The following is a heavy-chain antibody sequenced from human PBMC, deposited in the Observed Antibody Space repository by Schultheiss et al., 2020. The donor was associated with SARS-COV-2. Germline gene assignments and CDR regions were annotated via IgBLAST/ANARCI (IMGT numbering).Heavy chain of an antibody. D-gene: IGHD4-11*01. CDR1: GYSISSGYY. J-gene: IGHJ6*02. CDR3: ARGPDYRPYYYGMDV. Sequence: SQTLSLTCAVSGYSISSGYYWGWIRQPPGKGLEWIGSIYYSGSTYYNPSLKSRVTISVDTSKNQFSLSLSSVTAADTAVYYCARGPDYRPYYYGMDVWGQGTTVTVSS. CDR2: IYYSGST. V-gene: IGHV4-38-2*01.